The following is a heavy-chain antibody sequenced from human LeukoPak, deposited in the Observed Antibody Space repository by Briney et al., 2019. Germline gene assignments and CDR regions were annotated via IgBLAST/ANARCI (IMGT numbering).Heavy chain of an antibody. Sequence: AAVTVSCKASGYTFTGYYMHWVRQAPGQGLEWMGWINPNSGGTNYAQKFQGRVTMTRDTSISTAYMELSRLRSDDTAVYYCARVWVGAVDYWGQGTLVTVSS. CDR3: ARVWVGAVDY. V-gene: IGHV1-2*02. D-gene: IGHD1-26*01. CDR1: GYTFTGYY. J-gene: IGHJ4*02. CDR2: INPNSGGT.